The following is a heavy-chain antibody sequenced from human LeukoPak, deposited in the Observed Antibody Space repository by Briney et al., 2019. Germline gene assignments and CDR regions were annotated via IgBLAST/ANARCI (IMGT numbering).Heavy chain of an antibody. V-gene: IGHV3-21*01. CDR1: GFTFSSYS. CDR2: ISSSSSYI. D-gene: IGHD2-2*01. CDR3: ARRGWLGYCSSTSCPRWFDP. Sequence: GGSLRLSCAASGFTFSSYSMNWVRQAPGGGLEWVSSISSSSSYIYYADSVKGRFTISRDNAKNSLYLQMNSLRAEDTAVYYCARRGWLGYCSSTSCPRWFDPWGQGTLVTVSS. J-gene: IGHJ5*02.